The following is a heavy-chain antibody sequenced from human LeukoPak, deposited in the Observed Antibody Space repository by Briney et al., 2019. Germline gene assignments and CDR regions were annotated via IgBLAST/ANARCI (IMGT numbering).Heavy chain of an antibody. J-gene: IGHJ4*02. D-gene: IGHD3-22*01. V-gene: IGHV3-23*01. CDR2: ITSSGASA. Sequence: GGSLRLSCAASGFTFSNCAMGWVRQAPGKGLEWVSSITSSGASAYYADSVKGRFTISRDNYKNTLFLQMNSLRAEDTAVYYCASQDTVVISYFDYWGQGILVTVSS. CDR3: ASQDTVVISYFDY. CDR1: GFTFSNCA.